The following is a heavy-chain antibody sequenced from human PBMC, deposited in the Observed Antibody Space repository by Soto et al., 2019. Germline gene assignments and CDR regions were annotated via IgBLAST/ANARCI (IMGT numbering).Heavy chain of an antibody. CDR1: GGSFSGYY. V-gene: IGHV4-34*01. D-gene: IGHD3-16*02. CDR2: INHSGST. CDR3: ARVGDFYDYIWGSHRDYFDY. Sequence: PSETLSLTCAVYGGSFSGYYWSWIRQPPGKGLEWIGEINHSGSTNYNPSLKSRVTISVDTSKNQFSLKLSSVTAADTAVYYCARVGDFYDYIWGSHRDYFDYWGQGTLVTVSS. J-gene: IGHJ4*02.